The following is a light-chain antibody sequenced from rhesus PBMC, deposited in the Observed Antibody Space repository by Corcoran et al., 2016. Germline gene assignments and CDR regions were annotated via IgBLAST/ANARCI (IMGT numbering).Light chain of an antibody. Sequence: DIVMTQTPLSLPVTPGEPASISCRSSQSLLHSNGNTYLDWYLQKPGQFPRLLIYKVPNRDSGVPDRISGNGSGTDFTLKISRVEPGDVSIYYCMQSTRDPRTFGQGTKVEIK. CDR3: MQSTRDPRT. V-gene: IGKV2S2*01. CDR2: KVP. CDR1: QSLLHSNGNTY. J-gene: IGKJ1*01.